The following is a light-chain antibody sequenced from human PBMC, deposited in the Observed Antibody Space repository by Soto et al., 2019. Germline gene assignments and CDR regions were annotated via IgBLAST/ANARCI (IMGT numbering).Light chain of an antibody. J-gene: IGKJ1*01. Sequence: EIQMAQFPSSLSASVGDRVNITCRASQSISTWLAWFQQKPGKAPKLLIYRASSLEGGAPSRFSGSGSGTEFTLTISSLQPDDFATYYCQQYDSYPWTFGQGTKVDIK. CDR2: RAS. CDR1: QSISTW. CDR3: QQYDSYPWT. V-gene: IGKV1-5*03.